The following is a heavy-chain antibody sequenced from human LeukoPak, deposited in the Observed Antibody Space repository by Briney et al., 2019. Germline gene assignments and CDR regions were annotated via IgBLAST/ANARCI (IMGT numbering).Heavy chain of an antibody. CDR1: VYTFTRYY. Sequence: GASVKVSCKASVYTFTRYYMHWVRQAPGQGVEWMGWINPNRGGTNYSQKFQRSLTMTRDTSISTAYMELSRLRSDDTAVYYCAREMGDFWSGYYADYWGQGTLVTVSS. CDR3: AREMGDFWSGYYADY. CDR2: INPNRGGT. D-gene: IGHD3-3*01. V-gene: IGHV1-2*02. J-gene: IGHJ4*02.